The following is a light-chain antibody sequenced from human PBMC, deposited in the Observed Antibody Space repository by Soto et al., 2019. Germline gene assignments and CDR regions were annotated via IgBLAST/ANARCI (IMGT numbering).Light chain of an antibody. CDR1: QAITNR. CDR2: AAS. J-gene: IGKJ5*01. V-gene: IGKV1-6*01. CDR3: QQYNNWPTIT. Sequence: AIQMTQSPSSVSASVGDRVTITWGASQAITNRLAWYQQKPGKAPNLLIYAASNLQSGVPSRFSGSGSDTDFTLTISGLEPEDFAVYYCQQYNNWPTITFGQGTRLEIK.